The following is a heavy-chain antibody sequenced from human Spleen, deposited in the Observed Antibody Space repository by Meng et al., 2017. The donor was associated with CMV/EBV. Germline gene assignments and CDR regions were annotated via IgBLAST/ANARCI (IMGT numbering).Heavy chain of an antibody. CDR2: IIPILDMA. Sequence: SVKVSCKTSGYPFISYGISWVRQAPGKGLEWMGGIIPILDMANYAQKFQGRVTLTADKSTTTAFMELSSLRSDDTAVYYCMRDPPWAPGENSYSPWGQGTLVTVSS. J-gene: IGHJ5*02. D-gene: IGHD1-26*01. V-gene: IGHV1-69*10. CDR1: GYPFISYG. CDR3: MRDPPWAPGENSYSP.